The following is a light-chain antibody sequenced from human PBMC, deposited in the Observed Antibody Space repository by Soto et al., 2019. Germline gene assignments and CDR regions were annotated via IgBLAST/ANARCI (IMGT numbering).Light chain of an antibody. CDR3: CSYVSSKTYV. CDR1: SSDVGSYNL. J-gene: IGLJ1*01. V-gene: IGLV2-23*01. CDR2: EAT. Sequence: QSVLTQPASVSGSPEQSITISCTGTSSDVGSYNLVSWYQQHPGKAPKVMIYEATKRPSGVSDRFSGSKSDNTASLTISGLPAEDEADYYCCSYVSSKTYVFGTGTKLTVL.